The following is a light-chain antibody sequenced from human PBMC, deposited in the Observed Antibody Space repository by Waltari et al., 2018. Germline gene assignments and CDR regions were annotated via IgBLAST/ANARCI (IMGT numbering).Light chain of an antibody. Sequence: DIQMTQSPSSPSASVGNRVTITFRASQGIGNYLAWYQQKPGRAPKLLIYAASTLQSGVPSRFSGSGFGRDFTLTISSLQPEDVGTYYCQKYTSALGAFGQGTKVEI. CDR1: QGIGNY. J-gene: IGKJ1*01. CDR2: AAS. CDR3: QKYTSALGA. V-gene: IGKV1-27*01.